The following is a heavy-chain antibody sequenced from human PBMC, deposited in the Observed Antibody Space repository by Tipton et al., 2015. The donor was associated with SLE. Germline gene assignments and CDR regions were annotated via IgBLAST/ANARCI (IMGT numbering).Heavy chain of an antibody. Sequence: SLRLSCEASGFTVSRKYMSWVRQAPGKGLECVSLIYSGGDTYYTDSVKGRFTISRDNSQNTRYLQMNSLRDEDTAAYYCAITKGPGSSYNGFFDLWGRATLVTVSS. CDR1: GFTVSRKY. D-gene: IGHD1-26*01. V-gene: IGHV3-66*01. J-gene: IGHJ2*01. CDR2: IYSGGDT. CDR3: AITKGPGSSYNGFFDL.